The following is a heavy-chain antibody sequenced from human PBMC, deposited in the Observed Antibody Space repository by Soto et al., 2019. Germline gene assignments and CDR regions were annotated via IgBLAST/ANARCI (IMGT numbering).Heavy chain of an antibody. CDR3: ARAAAAGKASYYYYYGMDV. J-gene: IGHJ6*02. CDR2: ISSSSSTI. V-gene: IGHV3-48*02. Sequence: GESLKISCAASGFTFSSYSMNWVRQAPGKGLEWVSYISSSSSTIYYADSVKGRFTISRDNAKNSLYLQMNSLRDEDTAVYYCARAAAAGKASYYYYYGMDVWGQGTTVTVSS. CDR1: GFTFSSYS. D-gene: IGHD6-13*01.